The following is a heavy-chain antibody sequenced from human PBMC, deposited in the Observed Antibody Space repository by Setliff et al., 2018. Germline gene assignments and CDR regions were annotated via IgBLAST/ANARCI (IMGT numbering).Heavy chain of an antibody. V-gene: IGHV4-59*01. CDR2: IYYSGNT. CDR3: ARGYYNFLSGYYGFWFDP. CDR1: GGSIRNYY. D-gene: IGHD3-3*01. Sequence: SETLSLTCTVSGGSIRNYYWSWIRQPPGKGLEWIGYIYYSGNTNYNPSLKSRVTISVDTSKNQFSLKLSSVTAADTAVYFCARGYYNFLSGYYGFWFDPWGQGTLVTVSS. J-gene: IGHJ5*02.